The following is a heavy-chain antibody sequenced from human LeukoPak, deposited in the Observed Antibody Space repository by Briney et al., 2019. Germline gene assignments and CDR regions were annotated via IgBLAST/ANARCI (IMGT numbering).Heavy chain of an antibody. V-gene: IGHV1-46*01. J-gene: IGHJ4*02. CDR2: IRPVNNRM. Sequence: ASVKVSFKASGYTFTAYYIQWVRQAPGQGPELMGTIRPVNNRMSYAQRFQGRVTITSDMSTTTGYMELSSVRSEDTAVYYCVRERSGGTYDYWGQGTLVTVSS. D-gene: IGHD3-16*01. CDR3: VRERSGGTYDY. CDR1: GYTFTAYY.